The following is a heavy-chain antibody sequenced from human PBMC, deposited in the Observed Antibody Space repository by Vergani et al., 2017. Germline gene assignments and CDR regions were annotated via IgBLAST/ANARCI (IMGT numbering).Heavy chain of an antibody. Sequence: VQLVESGGGVVQPGRSLRLSCAASGFTFSSYAMSWVRQAPGKGLEWVSGISWNSGSIGYADSVKGRFTISRDNAKNSLYLQMNSLRAEDTALYYCAKDKPPGATTYAFDIWGQGTMVTVSS. CDR1: GFTFSSYA. CDR3: AKDKPPGATTYAFDI. CDR2: ISWNSGSI. V-gene: IGHV3-9*01. D-gene: IGHD1-26*01. J-gene: IGHJ3*02.